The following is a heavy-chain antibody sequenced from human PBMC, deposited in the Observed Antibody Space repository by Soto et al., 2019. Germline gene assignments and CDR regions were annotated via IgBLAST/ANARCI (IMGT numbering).Heavy chain of an antibody. D-gene: IGHD6-19*01. J-gene: IGHJ5*02. V-gene: IGHV3-30-3*01. Sequence: PGGSLRLSCAASGFTFSSYAMHWVRQAPGKGLEWVAVISYDGSNKYYADSVKGRFTISRDNSKNTLYLQMNSLRAEDTAVYYCARDVPGIAVAGPKNWFDPWGQGTLVTVSS. CDR1: GFTFSSYA. CDR2: ISYDGSNK. CDR3: ARDVPGIAVAGPKNWFDP.